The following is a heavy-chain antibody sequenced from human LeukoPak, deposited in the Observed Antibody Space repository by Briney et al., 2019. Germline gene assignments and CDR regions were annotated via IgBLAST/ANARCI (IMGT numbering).Heavy chain of an antibody. Sequence: SETLSLTCTVSGDSLSPYYWGWIRQPPGKGLEWIGNIFYSGSTYYSPSLRSRVTISLDTSRNQFSLKLNSVTAADTAVYYCAKSNGYGLVDIWGQGTMVTVSS. CDR2: IFYSGST. J-gene: IGHJ3*02. CDR3: AKSNGYGLVDI. D-gene: IGHD3-10*01. V-gene: IGHV4-39*07. CDR1: GDSLSPYY.